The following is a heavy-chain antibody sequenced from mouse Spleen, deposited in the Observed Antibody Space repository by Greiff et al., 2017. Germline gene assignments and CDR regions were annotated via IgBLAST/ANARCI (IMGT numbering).Heavy chain of an antibody. CDR2: IDPSDSYT. Sequence: QVQLKQPGAELVMPGASVKLSCKASGYTFTSYWMHWVKQRPGQGLEWIGEIDPSDSYTNYNQKFKGKATLTVDKSSSTAYMQLSSLTSEDSAVYYCARYSLHYWGQGTTLTVSS. CDR3: ARYSLHY. CDR1: GYTFTSYW. J-gene: IGHJ2*01. V-gene: IGHV1-69*01. D-gene: IGHD6-1*01.